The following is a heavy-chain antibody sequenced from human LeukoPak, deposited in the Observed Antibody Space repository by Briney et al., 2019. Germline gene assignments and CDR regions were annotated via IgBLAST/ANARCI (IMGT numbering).Heavy chain of an antibody. V-gene: IGHV4-59*01. CDR3: APSPPSLYMDY. J-gene: IGHJ4*01. Sequence: KPSEPLSLTCTVSGGSISSYYWSWVRQPPGKGLEWIGDCYNSGNTNYNPSLKSRVPMSVDKSQNRFSLKLRHLPVADQAVYHCAPSPPSLYMDYWSQPTLVTVSS. CDR1: GGSISSYY. CDR2: CYNSGNT.